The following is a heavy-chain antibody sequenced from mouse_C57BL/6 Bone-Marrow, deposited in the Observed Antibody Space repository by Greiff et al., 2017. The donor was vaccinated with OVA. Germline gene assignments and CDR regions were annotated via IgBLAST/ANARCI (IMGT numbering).Heavy chain of an antibody. CDR3: ARRRLLRYWYFDV. CDR2: INPSNGGT. Sequence: VQLQQSGTELVKPGASVKLSCKASGYTFTSYWMHWVKQRPGQGLEWIGNINPSNGGTNYNEKFKSKATLTVDKSSSTAYMQLSSLTSEDSAVYYCARRRLLRYWYFDVWGTGTTVTVSS. D-gene: IGHD1-1*01. CDR1: GYTFTSYW. J-gene: IGHJ1*03. V-gene: IGHV1-53*01.